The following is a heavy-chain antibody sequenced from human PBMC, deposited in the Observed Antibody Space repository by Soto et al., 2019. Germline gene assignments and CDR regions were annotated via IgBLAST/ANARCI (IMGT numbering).Heavy chain of an antibody. CDR1: GFTFSSYS. D-gene: IGHD2-8*02. J-gene: IGHJ5*02. Sequence: ESGGGLVQPGGSLRLSCAASGFTFSSYSMNWVRQAPGKGLEWVSYISSSSSTIYYADSVKGRFTISRDNAKNSLYLQMNSLRDEDTAVYYCASVLAALNWFDPWGQGTLVTVSS. CDR2: ISSSSSTI. CDR3: ASVLAALNWFDP. V-gene: IGHV3-48*02.